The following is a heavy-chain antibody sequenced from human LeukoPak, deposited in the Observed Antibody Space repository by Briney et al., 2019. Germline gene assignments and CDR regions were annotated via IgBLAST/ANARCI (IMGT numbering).Heavy chain of an antibody. CDR2: IKEDGSDK. V-gene: IGHV3-7*03. J-gene: IGHJ6*02. Sequence: PGGSLRLSCAASGFTFNSYLMSWVRQAPGKGLEWVANIKEDGSDKYYVDSVKGRFTISRDNSKNTLYLQMNSLRAEDTAVYYCARGKVDYGGNEDGMDVWGQGTTVTVSS. CDR3: ARGKVDYGGNEDGMDV. CDR1: GFTFNSYL. D-gene: IGHD4-23*01.